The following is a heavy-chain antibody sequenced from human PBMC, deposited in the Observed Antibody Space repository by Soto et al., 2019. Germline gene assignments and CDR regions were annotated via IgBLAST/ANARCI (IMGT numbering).Heavy chain of an antibody. V-gene: IGHV3-30-3*01. Sequence: QVHLEESGGGVVQPGTSLRLSCVASGFTFSSYGMHWVRQAPGKGLEWVAVIPNTENKKYYADSVKGRFTISRDNSQHKLFLQMESMMSEDTAMYYCSRTAGGRVRGALDIWGQGTMVTVS. D-gene: IGHD6-13*01. CDR2: IPNTENKK. CDR1: GFTFSSYG. CDR3: SRTAGGRVRGALDI. J-gene: IGHJ3*02.